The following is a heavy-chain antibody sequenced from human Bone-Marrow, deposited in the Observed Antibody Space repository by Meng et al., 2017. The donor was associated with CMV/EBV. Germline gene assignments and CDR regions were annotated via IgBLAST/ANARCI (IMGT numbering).Heavy chain of an antibody. CDR3: AKDEYYYDSSVGA. V-gene: IGHV3-30*02. Sequence: GESLKISCAASGFPFGSHSMHWVRQAPGKGLEWVAFIRYDGSNKYYADSVKGRFTISRDNSKNTLYLQMNSLRAEDTAVYYCAKDEYYYDSSVGAWGQGTLVTVSS. CDR2: IRYDGSNK. D-gene: IGHD3-22*01. CDR1: GFPFGSHS. J-gene: IGHJ4*02.